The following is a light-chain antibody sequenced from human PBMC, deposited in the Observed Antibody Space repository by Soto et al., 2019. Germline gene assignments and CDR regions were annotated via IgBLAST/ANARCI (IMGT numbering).Light chain of an antibody. J-gene: IGLJ1*01. Sequence: QSVLTQPPSVSGAPGQRVTISCTGSSSNIGAGYDVHWYQQLPGTAPKLLIYGNSNRPSGVPDRFSGSKSGTSASLAITGLQAEDEADYSCQSYDSRLSGAVFGTGTQLTVL. CDR3: QSYDSRLSGAV. V-gene: IGLV1-40*01. CDR1: SSNIGAGYD. CDR2: GNS.